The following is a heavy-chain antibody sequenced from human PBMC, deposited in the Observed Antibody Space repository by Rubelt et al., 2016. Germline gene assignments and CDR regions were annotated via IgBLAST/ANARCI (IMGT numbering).Heavy chain of an antibody. V-gene: IGHV1-2*05. CDR1: GYDSTDYY. CDR2: INPKSGGT. CDR3: ARENDALDI. J-gene: IGHJ3*02. Sequence: QVQLVQSATEVKKPGASVKVSCKASGYDSTDYYMHWVRQAPGQGLEWLARINPKSGGTIFAQKFQDRVTMTRAPSLMTADMELSSLRSEDTDVYYCARENDALDIWGQGTMVTVSS.